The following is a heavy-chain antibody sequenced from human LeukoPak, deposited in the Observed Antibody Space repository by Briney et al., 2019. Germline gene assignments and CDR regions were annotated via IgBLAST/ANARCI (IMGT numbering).Heavy chain of an antibody. CDR3: ARFGTY. Sequence: SETLSLTCAVYGGSFSGYFWSWIRQPPGKGLEWIGEINRSGSTTYNPSLKSRVAISVDTSKNQFSLKLNSVTAADTAVYYCARFGTYWGQGILVTVSS. V-gene: IGHV4-34*01. CDR2: INRSGST. D-gene: IGHD3-10*01. J-gene: IGHJ4*02. CDR1: GGSFSGYF.